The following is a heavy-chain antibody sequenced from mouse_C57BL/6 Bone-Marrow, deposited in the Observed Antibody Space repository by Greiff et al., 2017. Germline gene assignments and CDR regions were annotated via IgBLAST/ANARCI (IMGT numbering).Heavy chain of an antibody. V-gene: IGHV5-4*01. CDR1: GFTFSSYA. CDR2: ISDGGSYT. Sequence: EVKLVESGGGLVKPGGSLKLSCAASGFTFSSYALSWVRQTPEKRLEWVATISDGGSYTYYPDNVKGRFTISRDNAKNNLYLQMSHLQSEDTAMYYCARDLLWFAYWGQGTLVTVSA. CDR3: ARDLLWFAY. J-gene: IGHJ3*01. D-gene: IGHD2-10*01.